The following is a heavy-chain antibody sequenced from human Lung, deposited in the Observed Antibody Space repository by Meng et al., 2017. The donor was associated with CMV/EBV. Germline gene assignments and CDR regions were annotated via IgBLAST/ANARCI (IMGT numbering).Heavy chain of an antibody. Sequence: QGQLWQLWAEVKKPGASVRVSCKASGYTFTHHGISWIRQAPGHGLEWMGWISCYNGDTNYAQKLQGRVTMTTDTSTNTAYMDLRGLRSDDTAVYYCARDPSNTSGRYAYFNYWGQGTLVTVSS. CDR1: GYTFTHHG. D-gene: IGHD6-19*01. V-gene: IGHV1-18*01. J-gene: IGHJ4*02. CDR3: ARDPSNTSGRYAYFNY. CDR2: ISCYNGDT.